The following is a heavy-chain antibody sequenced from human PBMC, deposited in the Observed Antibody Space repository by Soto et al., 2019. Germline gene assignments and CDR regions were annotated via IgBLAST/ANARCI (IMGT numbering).Heavy chain of an antibody. CDR2: IKQDGSEK. V-gene: IGHV3-7*03. CDR3: ARVVRVVGATAFYYYYGMDV. J-gene: IGHJ6*02. CDR1: GFTFSSYW. Sequence: GSLRLSCAASGFTFSSYWMSWVRQAPGKGLEWVANIKQDGSEKYYVDSVKGRFTISRDNAKNSLYLQMNSLRAEDTAVYYCARVVRVVGATAFYYYYGMDVWGQGTTVTVSS. D-gene: IGHD1-26*01.